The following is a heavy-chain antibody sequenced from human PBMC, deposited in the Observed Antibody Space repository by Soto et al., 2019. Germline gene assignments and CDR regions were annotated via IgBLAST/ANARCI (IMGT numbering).Heavy chain of an antibody. CDR3: AHHLPYSSSFNWFDP. V-gene: IGHV2-5*01. D-gene: IGHD6-13*01. CDR2: IYWNDDK. CDR1: GFSLSTSGVG. Sequence: SGPTLVNPTQTLTLTCTFSGFSLSTSGVGVGWIRQPPGKALEWLALIYWNDDKRYSPSLKSRLTITKHTSKNQVVLTMTNMDPVDTATHSCAHHLPYSSSFNWFDPWGQGTLITVCS. J-gene: IGHJ5*02.